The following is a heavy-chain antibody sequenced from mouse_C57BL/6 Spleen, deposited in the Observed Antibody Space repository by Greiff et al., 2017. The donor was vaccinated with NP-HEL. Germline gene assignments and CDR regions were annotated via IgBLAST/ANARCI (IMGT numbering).Heavy chain of an antibody. J-gene: IGHJ4*01. D-gene: IGHD2-10*01. V-gene: IGHV5-17*01. CDR1: GFTFSDYG. CDR2: ISSGSSTT. Sequence: EVNVVESGGGLVKPGGSLKLSCAASGFTFSDYGMHWVRQAPEKGLEWVAYISSGSSTTYYADTVKGRFTISRDNAKNTLFLQMPSLRSEDTAMYYCARPYYDHYYAMDYWGQGTSVTVSS. CDR3: ARPYYDHYYAMDY.